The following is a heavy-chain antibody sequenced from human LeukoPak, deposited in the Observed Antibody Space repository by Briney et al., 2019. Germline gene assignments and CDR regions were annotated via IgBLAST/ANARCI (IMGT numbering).Heavy chain of an antibody. CDR3: ATGSGGRYWYFDL. D-gene: IGHD2-15*01. J-gene: IGHJ2*01. CDR2: VSSDGDNK. V-gene: IGHV3-30*04. Sequence: GGSLRLSCADSGFTFSTYAMHWVRQAPGKGLEWVAVVSSDGDNKYYADSVKGRFTISRDNSKNTLYLQINGLRAEDTAVYYCATGSGGRYWYFDLWGRGTLVTVSS. CDR1: GFTFSTYA.